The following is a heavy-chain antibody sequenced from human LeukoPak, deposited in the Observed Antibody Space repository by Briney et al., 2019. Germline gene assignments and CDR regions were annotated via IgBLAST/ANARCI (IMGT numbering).Heavy chain of an antibody. Sequence: SETLSLTRAVYGGSFRGYYWSWIRQPPGKGLEWIGEINHSGSTNYNPSLKSRVTISVDSSKNQFSLKLSSATAADTAVYYCARESRSYSYGYVQGAFSFRIDYWGQGTLVTVSS. D-gene: IGHD5-18*01. CDR3: ARESRSYSYGYVQGAFSFRIDY. CDR1: GGSFRGYY. J-gene: IGHJ4*02. CDR2: INHSGST. V-gene: IGHV4-34*01.